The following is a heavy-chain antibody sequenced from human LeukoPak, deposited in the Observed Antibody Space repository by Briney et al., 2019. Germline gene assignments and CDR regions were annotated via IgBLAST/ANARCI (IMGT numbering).Heavy chain of an antibody. J-gene: IGHJ4*02. D-gene: IGHD3-22*01. V-gene: IGHV4-39*07. CDR2: IYYSGST. CDR3: ARDTYYYDSSGYYGDY. CDR1: GGSISSSSYY. Sequence: SETLSLTCTVSGGSISSSSYYWGWIRQPPGKGLGWIGSIYYSGSTYYNPSLKSRVTISVDTSKNQFSLKLSSVTAADTAVYYCARDTYYYDSSGYYGDYWGQGTLVTVSS.